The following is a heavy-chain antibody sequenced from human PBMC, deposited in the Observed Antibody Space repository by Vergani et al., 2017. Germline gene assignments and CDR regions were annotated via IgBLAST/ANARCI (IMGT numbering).Heavy chain of an antibody. J-gene: IGHJ6*04. CDR3: AREWGPYSSSMDV. Sequence: QVQLQESGPGLVKPSETLSLTCTVSGGSISSYYWSWIRQPPGKGLEWIGYIYYSGSTNYNPSLKSRVTISVDTSKNQFSLELSSVTAADTAVYYCAREWGPYSSSMDVWGKGTTVTVSS. V-gene: IGHV4-59*01. D-gene: IGHD6-6*01. CDR1: GGSISSYY. CDR2: IYYSGST.